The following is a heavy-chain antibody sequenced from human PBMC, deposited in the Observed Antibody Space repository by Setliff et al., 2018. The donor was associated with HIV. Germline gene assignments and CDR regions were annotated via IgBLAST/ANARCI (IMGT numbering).Heavy chain of an antibody. Sequence: GGSLRLSCAVSGFTFSNYAMNWVRQAPGKGLEWVSGISGSGGHTYYAESVKGRFTISRDKSKNTLYLQMNSLRAEDTAVYFCARPTNIDTLYYGSQNFYMYYYGMDVWGQGTTVTVSS. CDR3: ARPTNIDTLYYGSQNFYMYYYGMDV. D-gene: IGHD1-26*01. CDR1: GFTFSNYA. CDR2: ISGSGGHT. J-gene: IGHJ6*02. V-gene: IGHV3-23*01.